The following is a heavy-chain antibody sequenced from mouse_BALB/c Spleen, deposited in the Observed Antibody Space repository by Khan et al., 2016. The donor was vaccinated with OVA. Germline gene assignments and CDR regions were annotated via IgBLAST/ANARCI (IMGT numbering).Heavy chain of an antibody. CDR3: ARWFTY. CDR2: INYSGAT. J-gene: IGHJ3*01. V-gene: IGHV3-2*02. Sequence: VQLKESGPGLVKPSQSLSLTCTVTGYSITSDYAWNWIRQFPGNKLVWMGYINYSGATSYLPSLKSRISITRDTSKNQFFLQLNSVTTEDSATYYCARWFTYWGQGTLVTVS. CDR1: GYSITSDYA.